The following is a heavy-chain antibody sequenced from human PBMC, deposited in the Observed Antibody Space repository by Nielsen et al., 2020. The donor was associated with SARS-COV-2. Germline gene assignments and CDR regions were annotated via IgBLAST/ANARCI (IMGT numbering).Heavy chain of an antibody. CDR3: ARHAPGYYDY. V-gene: IGHV4-59*08. CDR2: IYYSGST. CDR1: YGSISSFY. J-gene: IGHJ4*02. D-gene: IGHD3-22*01. Sequence: SETLSLTCTVSYGSISSFYWSWIRQPPGKGLEWIGYIYYSGSTSYNPSLRSRVTISVDTSKNQFSLSLSSVTAADTAVYYCARHAPGYYDYWGQGTLVTVSS.